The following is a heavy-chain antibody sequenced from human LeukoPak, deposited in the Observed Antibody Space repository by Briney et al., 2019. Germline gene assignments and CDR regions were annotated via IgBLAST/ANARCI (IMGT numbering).Heavy chain of an antibody. J-gene: IGHJ5*02. CDR2: INSDGSRT. V-gene: IGHV3-74*01. Sequence: GGSLRLSCAASKFSFSAYWMHWVQQAPGKGLVWVSRINSDGSRTNYADSVKGRFTISRDNAKNTLYLQMNSLRAEDTAVYYCARVLTGSWDWFDPWGQGTLVTVSS. CDR1: KFSFSAYW. D-gene: IGHD2-8*02. CDR3: ARVLTGSWDWFDP.